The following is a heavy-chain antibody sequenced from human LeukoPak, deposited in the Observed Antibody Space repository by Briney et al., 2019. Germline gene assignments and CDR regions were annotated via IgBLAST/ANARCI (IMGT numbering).Heavy chain of an antibody. V-gene: IGHV4-59*08. CDR3: AYGMDV. Sequence: KASETLSLTCTVSGGSISNYYWSWIRQPPGKGLEWIGYIYYSGSTNYNPSLKSRVTISVDTSKNQFSLKLSSVTAADTAVYYCAYGMDVWGQGTTVTVS. J-gene: IGHJ6*02. CDR1: GGSISNYY. CDR2: IYYSGST.